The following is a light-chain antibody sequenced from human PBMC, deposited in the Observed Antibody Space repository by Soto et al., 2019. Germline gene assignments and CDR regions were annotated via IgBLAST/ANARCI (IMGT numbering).Light chain of an antibody. CDR1: QSVSSPY. CDR3: QQYGSSRT. Sequence: EIVLTQSPGTLSLSPGERATLSCRASQSVSSPYLAWNQQKPGQAPRLLIYGASSRATGIPDRFSGSGSGTDFTLTISRLEPEDLAVYYCQQYGSSRTVGQGTKVDIK. V-gene: IGKV3-20*01. CDR2: GAS. J-gene: IGKJ1*01.